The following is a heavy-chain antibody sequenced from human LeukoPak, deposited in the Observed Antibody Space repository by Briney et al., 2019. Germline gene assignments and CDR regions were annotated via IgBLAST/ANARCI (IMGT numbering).Heavy chain of an antibody. V-gene: IGHV5-51*01. D-gene: IGHD6-13*01. J-gene: IGHJ4*02. CDR2: IYPGDSDI. CDR3: ARHIGATGPDY. CDR1: GYTVTSSW. Sequence: GESLKISCKGSGYTVTSSWIAWVRQMPGKGLEWMGIIYPGDSDIIYSPSFQGQVTISADKSITTAYLQWSSLKASDTAIYYCARHIGATGPDYWGQGTLVTVSS.